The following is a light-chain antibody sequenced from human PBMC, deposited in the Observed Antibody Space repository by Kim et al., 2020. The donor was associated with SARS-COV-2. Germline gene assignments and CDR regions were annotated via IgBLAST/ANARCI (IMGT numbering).Light chain of an antibody. CDR1: SLRTYH. CDR3: NSRDTSSNFWV. V-gene: IGLV3-19*01. J-gene: IGLJ3*02. CDR2: NKD. Sequence: SSELTQDPAVSVALGQTVRITCQGNSLRTYHASWYQQRPGQAPVLVIYNKDNRPSGIPDRFSGSSSVDTASLTITGARAEDDADDYCNSRDTSSNFWVFGGGTQLTVL.